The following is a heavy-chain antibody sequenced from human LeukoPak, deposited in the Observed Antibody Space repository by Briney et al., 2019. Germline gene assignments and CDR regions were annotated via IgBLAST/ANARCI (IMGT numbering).Heavy chain of an antibody. V-gene: IGHV1-69*05. CDR3: ARGGPYDSSGDFDY. D-gene: IGHD3-22*01. Sequence: AASVKVSCKASGGTFSSYAISWVRQAPGQGLEWMGRIIPIFGTANFAQKFQGRVTITTDESTSTAYMELSSLRSEDTAVYYFARGGPYDSSGDFDYWGQGTLVTVSS. CDR1: GGTFSSYA. J-gene: IGHJ4*02. CDR2: IIPIFGTA.